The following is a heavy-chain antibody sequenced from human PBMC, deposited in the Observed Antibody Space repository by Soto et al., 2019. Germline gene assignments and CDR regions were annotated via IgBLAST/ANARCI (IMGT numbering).Heavy chain of an antibody. J-gene: IGHJ3*01. CDR1: GFSLSTNGVG. Sequence: SGPTLVNPTQTLTLTCTFSGFSLSTNGVGVGWIRQPPGKALEWLALIYWDDDKRYSPSLKSRLTITKDTSKNQVVLTMTSMDPVDTATYYCAHRVVGCCSDWNAGVFELWAQGTMVTVSS. V-gene: IGHV2-5*02. D-gene: IGHD1-1*01. CDR2: IYWDDDK. CDR3: AHRVVGCCSDWNAGVFEL.